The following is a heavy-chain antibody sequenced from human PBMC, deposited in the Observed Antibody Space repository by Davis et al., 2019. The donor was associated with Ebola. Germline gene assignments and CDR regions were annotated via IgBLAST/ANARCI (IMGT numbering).Heavy chain of an antibody. CDR2: ISYDGSNK. V-gene: IGHV3-30*03. J-gene: IGHJ6*01. CDR1: GFTFSSYG. Sequence: PGGSLRLSCAASGFTFSSYGMHWVRQAPGKGLEWVAVISYDGSNKYYADSVKGRFTISRDNSKNTLYLQMNSFHQGPIGLPPGTLLQEHLWG. CDR3: TLLQEHL.